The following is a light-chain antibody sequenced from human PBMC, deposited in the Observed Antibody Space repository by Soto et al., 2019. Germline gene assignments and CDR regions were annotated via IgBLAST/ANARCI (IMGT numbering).Light chain of an antibody. CDR3: QQSYNPPKT. V-gene: IGKV1-39*01. CDR2: AAS. J-gene: IGKJ1*01. CDR1: HRISTY. Sequence: DIRMTQSPSSLSASVGDRVSITCRASHRISTYLNWYQQKPGKAPKLLISAASSLQSGVPSRFSGSGSGTDFTLTISSLQPEDFATYYCQQSYNPPKTFGQGTKVDI.